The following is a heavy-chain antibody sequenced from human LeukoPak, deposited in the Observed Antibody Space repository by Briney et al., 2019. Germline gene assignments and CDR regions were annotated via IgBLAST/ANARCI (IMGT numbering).Heavy chain of an antibody. D-gene: IGHD6-13*01. Sequence: ASVKVSCKASGYTFNDYYMHWVRQAPGQGLEWMGWVNPNSGDTNYVHKFQGRVTMTSDTSISTAYMDLSRVRSDDTAVYYCALLFSSTWYRFDPWGQGTLVTVSS. CDR3: ALLFSSTWYRFDP. V-gene: IGHV1-2*02. J-gene: IGHJ5*02. CDR1: GYTFNDYY. CDR2: VNPNSGDT.